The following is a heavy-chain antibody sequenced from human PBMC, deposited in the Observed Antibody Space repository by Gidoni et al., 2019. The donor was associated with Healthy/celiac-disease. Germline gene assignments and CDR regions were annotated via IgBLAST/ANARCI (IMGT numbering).Heavy chain of an antibody. V-gene: IGHV4-39*07. CDR1: GGSITSSSYY. Sequence: QLQLQESGPGLVKPSETLSLTCTVSGGSITSSSYYWGWIRQPPGKGLEWIGSIYYSGSTYYNPSLKSRVTISVDTSKNQFSLKLSSVTAADTAVYYCAREEVVGATRNWFDPWGQGTLVTVSS. J-gene: IGHJ5*02. CDR2: IYYSGST. D-gene: IGHD1-26*01. CDR3: AREEVVGATRNWFDP.